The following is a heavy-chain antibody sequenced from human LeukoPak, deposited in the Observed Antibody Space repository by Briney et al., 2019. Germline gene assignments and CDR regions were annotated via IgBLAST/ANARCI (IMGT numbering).Heavy chain of an antibody. Sequence: NPSETLSLTCAVYGGSFSGYYWSWIRQPPGKGLGWIGEINHSGSTNYNPSLKSRVTISVDTSKNQFSLKLSSVTAADTAVYYCARGPIAAAGTWPHNWFDPWGQGTLVTVSS. CDR3: ARGPIAAAGTWPHNWFDP. J-gene: IGHJ5*02. V-gene: IGHV4-34*01. CDR2: INHSGST. D-gene: IGHD6-13*01. CDR1: GGSFSGYY.